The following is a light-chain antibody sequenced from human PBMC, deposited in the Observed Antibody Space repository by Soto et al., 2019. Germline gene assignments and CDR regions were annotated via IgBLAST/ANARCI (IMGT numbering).Light chain of an antibody. CDR1: QSISSW. Sequence: DIQMTQSPSTLSASVGDRVTITCRASQSISSWLAWYQQKPGKAPKLLIYKASSLESGVPSRFSGSGSGTEFNLTISSLQPDDCATYYCQQYNSYPWTFGQGTKVEIK. CDR3: QQYNSYPWT. CDR2: KAS. J-gene: IGKJ1*01. V-gene: IGKV1-5*03.